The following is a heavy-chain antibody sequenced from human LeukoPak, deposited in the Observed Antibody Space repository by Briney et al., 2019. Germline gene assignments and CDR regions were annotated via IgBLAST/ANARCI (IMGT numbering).Heavy chain of an antibody. J-gene: IGHJ4*02. CDR3: ARAGYSGYGDY. CDR1: GFTFSSYS. Sequence: GGSLRLSCAASGFTFSSYSMTWVRQAPGKGLEWVPSISSSSSYIYYADSVKGRFTISRDNAKNSLYLQMNSLRAEDTAVYYCARAGYSGYGDYWGQGTLVTVSS. D-gene: IGHD5-12*01. V-gene: IGHV3-21*01. CDR2: ISSSSSYI.